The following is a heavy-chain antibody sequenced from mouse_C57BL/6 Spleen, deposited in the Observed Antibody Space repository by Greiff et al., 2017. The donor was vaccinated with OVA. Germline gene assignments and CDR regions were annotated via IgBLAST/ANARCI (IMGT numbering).Heavy chain of an antibody. CDR3: ARYYGSSYGNFDY. CDR2: IYPRSGNT. V-gene: IGHV1-81*01. Sequence: QVQLKESGAELARPGASVKLSCKASGYTFTSYGISWVKQRTGQGLEWIGEIYPRSGNTYYNEKFKGKATLTADKSSSTAYMELRSLTSEDSAVYFCARYYGSSYGNFDYWGQGTTLTVSS. D-gene: IGHD1-1*01. CDR1: GYTFTSYG. J-gene: IGHJ2*01.